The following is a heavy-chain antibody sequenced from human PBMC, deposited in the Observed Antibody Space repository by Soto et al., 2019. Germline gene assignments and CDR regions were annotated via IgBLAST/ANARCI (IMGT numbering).Heavy chain of an antibody. D-gene: IGHD3-22*01. V-gene: IGHV3-33*01. Sequence: QVPLVESGGGVVQPGRSLRLSCAASGFTFSSYGMHWVRQAPGKGLEWVAVIWYDGSNKYYADSVKGRFTISRDNSKNALYLQMNSLRAEDTAVYYCAGSSGYYFFDYWGQGTLVTVSS. CDR3: AGSSGYYFFDY. CDR1: GFTFSSYG. J-gene: IGHJ4*02. CDR2: IWYDGSNK.